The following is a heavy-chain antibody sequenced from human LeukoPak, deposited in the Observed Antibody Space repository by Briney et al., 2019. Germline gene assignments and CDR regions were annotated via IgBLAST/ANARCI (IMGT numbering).Heavy chain of an antibody. CDR3: VRDPDSSGWYNSVDY. J-gene: IGHJ4*02. CDR2: INAGNGNT. CDR1: GYTFTSYA. V-gene: IGHV1-3*01. D-gene: IGHD6-19*01. Sequence: ASVKVSCKASGYTFTSYAMHWVRQAPGQRLEWMGWINAGNGNTKYSQKFQGRVTITRDTSASTAYMELSSLRSEDTAVYYCVRDPDSSGWYNSVDYWGQGTLVTVSS.